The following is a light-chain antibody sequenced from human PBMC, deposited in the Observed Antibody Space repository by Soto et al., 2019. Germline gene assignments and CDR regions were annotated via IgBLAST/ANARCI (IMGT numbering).Light chain of an antibody. V-gene: IGLV2-14*01. CDR3: SSYTSSSTLWV. Sequence: QSVLTQPASVSGSPGQSITISCTGTSSDIGDYNYVSWYQQHPGKAPKLMIYEVSNRPSGVSNRFSGSKSGNTASLTISGLQAQDGADYYCSSYTSSSTLWVFGGGTKVTVL. CDR1: SSDIGDYNY. CDR2: EVS. J-gene: IGLJ3*02.